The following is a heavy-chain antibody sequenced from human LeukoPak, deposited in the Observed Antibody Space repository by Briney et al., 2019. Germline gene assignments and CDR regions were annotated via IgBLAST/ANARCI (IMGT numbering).Heavy chain of an antibody. J-gene: IGHJ6*02. V-gene: IGHV3-66*02. CDR2: IYSGGST. Sequence: GGPLRLSCAASGFTVSSNYMSWVRQAPGKGLEWVSVIYSGGSTYYADSVKGRFTISRDNSKNTLYLQMNSLRAEDTAVYYCARVGTGYDYDYYGMDVWGQGTTVTVSS. CDR3: ARVGTGYDYDYYGMDV. D-gene: IGHD5-12*01. CDR1: GFTVSSNY.